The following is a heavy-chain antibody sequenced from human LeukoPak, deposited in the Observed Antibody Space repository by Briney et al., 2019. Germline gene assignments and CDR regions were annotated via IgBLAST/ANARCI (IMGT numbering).Heavy chain of an antibody. CDR1: GFTFSTYA. Sequence: GGSLRLSCAASGFTFSTYAMTWVRQAPGKGLEWVSSISGSGATTYYADSVKGRFTISRDNSKSTLFLQMNSLRADDTAVYYCARTRDPPTYYYFYMDVWGKGTTVTVSS. CDR2: ISGSGATT. D-gene: IGHD1-14*01. CDR3: ARTRDPPTYYYFYMDV. V-gene: IGHV3-23*01. J-gene: IGHJ6*03.